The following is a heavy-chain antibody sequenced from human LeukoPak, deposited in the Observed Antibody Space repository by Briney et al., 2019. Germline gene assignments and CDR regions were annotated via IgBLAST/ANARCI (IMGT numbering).Heavy chain of an antibody. J-gene: IGHJ4*02. CDR1: GFTFSSYW. D-gene: IGHD1-26*01. CDR2: IKQDGSEK. V-gene: IGHV3-7*01. CDR3: AREGGYSGSYLDY. Sequence: GGSLRLSCAASGFTFSSYWMSWVRQAPGKGLEWVANIKQDGSEKYYVDSVKGRFTISRDNAKNSLYLQMDSLRAEDTAVYYCAREGGYSGSYLDYWGQGTLVTVSS.